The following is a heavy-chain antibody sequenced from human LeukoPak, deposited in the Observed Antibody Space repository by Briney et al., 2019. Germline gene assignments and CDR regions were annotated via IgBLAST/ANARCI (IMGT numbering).Heavy chain of an antibody. CDR1: GGSISSGGYY. V-gene: IGHV4-31*03. CDR3: TRGGLYYYDSSGYYVFDY. Sequence: SETLSLTCPVSGGSISSGGYYWSWIRQHPGKGLEWIGYIYYSGSTYYNPSLKSRVTISVDTSKNQFSLKLSSVTAADTAVYYCTRGGLYYYDSSGYYVFDYWGQGTLVTVSS. CDR2: IYYSGST. J-gene: IGHJ4*02. D-gene: IGHD3-22*01.